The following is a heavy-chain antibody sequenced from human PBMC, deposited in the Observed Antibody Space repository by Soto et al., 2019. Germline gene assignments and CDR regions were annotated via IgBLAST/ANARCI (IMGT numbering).Heavy chain of an antibody. V-gene: IGHV4-4*02. CDR3: SRLVYDTRLNYMYFDF. CDR2: IFRDGTA. Sequence: SETLSLTCAVSGVSISSDNWWTWVRQTPQRGLEYIGEIFRDGTANYYPSFERRVAISVDTSKNQFSLKLTSVTAADTAIYFCSRLVYDTRLNYMYFDFWGQGALVTVSS. CDR1: GVSISSDNW. D-gene: IGHD3-10*01. J-gene: IGHJ4*02.